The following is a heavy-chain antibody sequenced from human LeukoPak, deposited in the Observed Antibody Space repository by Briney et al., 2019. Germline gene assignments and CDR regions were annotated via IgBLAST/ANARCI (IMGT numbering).Heavy chain of an antibody. Sequence: PRRSLRLSCAASGFTFSSYAMHWVRQAPGKGLEWVAVISYDGSNKYYADSVKGRFTISRDNSKNTLYLQMNSLRAEDTAVYYCARDPDYYGSGSPENWFDPWGQGTLVTVSS. D-gene: IGHD3-10*01. CDR3: ARDPDYYGSGSPENWFDP. J-gene: IGHJ5*02. V-gene: IGHV3-30-3*01. CDR1: GFTFSSYA. CDR2: ISYDGSNK.